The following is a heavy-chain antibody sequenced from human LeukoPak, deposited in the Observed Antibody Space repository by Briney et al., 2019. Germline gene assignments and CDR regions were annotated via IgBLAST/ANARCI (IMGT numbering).Heavy chain of an antibody. V-gene: IGHV3-33*01. CDR1: GFTFSSYG. Sequence: GRSLRLSCAASGFTFSSYGMHWVRQAPGKGLEWVAVIWYDGSNKYYADSVKGRFTISRDNSKNTLYLQMNSLRAEDTAVYYCARDHSMEYGNWFDPWGQGTLVTVSS. CDR3: ARDHSMEYGNWFDP. CDR2: IWYDGSNK. J-gene: IGHJ5*02. D-gene: IGHD2/OR15-2a*01.